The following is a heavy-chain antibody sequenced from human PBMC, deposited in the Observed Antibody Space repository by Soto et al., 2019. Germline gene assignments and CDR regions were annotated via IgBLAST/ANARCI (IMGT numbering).Heavy chain of an antibody. CDR2: INAASTDT. CDR1: GFTFSTYA. J-gene: IGHJ4*02. D-gene: IGHD2-2*01. CDR3: AKGYSSTARFDF. Sequence: GGSLRLSCAASGFTFSTYAMSWLRQVPGKGLEWLSAINAASTDTYHADSVRGRFTISRDNSKSTLYLQMNSLRAEDTALYYCAKGYSSTARFDFWGQGILVTVSS. V-gene: IGHV3-23*01.